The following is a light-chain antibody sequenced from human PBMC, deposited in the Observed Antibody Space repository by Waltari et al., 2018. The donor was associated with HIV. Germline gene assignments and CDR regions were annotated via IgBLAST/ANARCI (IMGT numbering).Light chain of an antibody. CDR2: AGH. Sequence: QNVVTPDSSLTVSPGGSVTLTCGLTFGTVTTSSYPNWFQQRPGHLPTALIYAGHTKHPLTPARFSGSVLDDKATLTLTAVRPEDEAVYYCLLHVAGSYLVGGGTFVTVL. CDR1: FGTVTTSSY. CDR3: LLHVAGSYL. V-gene: IGLV7-43*01. J-gene: IGLJ2*01.